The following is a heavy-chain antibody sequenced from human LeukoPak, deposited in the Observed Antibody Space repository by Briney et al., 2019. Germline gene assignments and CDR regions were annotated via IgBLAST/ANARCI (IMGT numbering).Heavy chain of an antibody. CDR1: GDTFSSYA. V-gene: IGHV1-69*13. Sequence: SVKVSCKASGDTFSSYAISWVRQAPGQGLEWMGGIIPIFGTANYAQKFQGRVTITADESTSTAYMELSSLRSEDTAVYYCARSIAAAGTLEYWGQGTLVTVSS. J-gene: IGHJ4*02. CDR2: IIPIFGTA. D-gene: IGHD6-13*01. CDR3: ARSIAAAGTLEY.